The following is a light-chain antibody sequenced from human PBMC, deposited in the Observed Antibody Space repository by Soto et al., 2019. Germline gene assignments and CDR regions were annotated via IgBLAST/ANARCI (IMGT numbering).Light chain of an antibody. J-gene: IGKJ2*01. CDR2: GAS. CDR1: QSVSSSY. V-gene: IGKV3-20*01. CDR3: QQYGSSPET. Sequence: EIVLTQSPGTLSLSPGERATLACRASQSVSSSYLAWYQQKPGQAPRRLIYGASSRATGIPDRFSGSGSGTDFTLTISRLEPVDFAVYYCQQYGSSPETFGQGTKLEIK.